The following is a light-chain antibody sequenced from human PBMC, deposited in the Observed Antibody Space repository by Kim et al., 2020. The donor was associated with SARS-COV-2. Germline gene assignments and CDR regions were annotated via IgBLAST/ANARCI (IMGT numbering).Light chain of an antibody. CDR3: SSYTSSSTLDVV. V-gene: IGLV2-14*03. CDR2: DVS. J-gene: IGLJ2*01. CDR1: SSDVGGYNL. Sequence: TISCTGTSSDVGGYNLVSWYQQHPGEAPKLMIYDVSNRPSGVSNRFSGSKSGNTASLTISGLQAEDEADYYCSSYTSSSTLDVVFGGGTQLTVL.